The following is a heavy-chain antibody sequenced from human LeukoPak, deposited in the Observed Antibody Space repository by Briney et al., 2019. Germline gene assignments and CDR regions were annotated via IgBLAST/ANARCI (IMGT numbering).Heavy chain of an antibody. V-gene: IGHV3-23*01. Sequence: QTGGSLSPSGVFPGFTLRGIARSGARQAQGKGRGGVSAISGNGDITYYTDSVKGRFTISRDNSKNTLYLQMNSLRAEDTAVYYCAKVTGGDMITYGGLDYWGQGTLVTVSS. J-gene: IGHJ4*02. CDR1: GFTLRGIA. CDR2: ISGNGDIT. CDR3: AKVTGGDMITYGGLDY. D-gene: IGHD3-16*01.